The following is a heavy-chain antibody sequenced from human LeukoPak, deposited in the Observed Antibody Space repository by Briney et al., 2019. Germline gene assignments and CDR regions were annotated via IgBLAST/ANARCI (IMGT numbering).Heavy chain of an antibody. CDR1: GYTFTSYY. Sequence: VASVKVSCKASGYTFTSYYMHWVRQAPGQGLEWMGIINPSGGSTSYAQKFQGRVTMTRDTSTSTVYMELSSLRSEDTAVYYCTRDYGDYDYYYGMDVWGQGTTVAVSS. J-gene: IGHJ6*02. V-gene: IGHV1-46*03. D-gene: IGHD4-17*01. CDR2: INPSGGST. CDR3: TRDYGDYDYYYGMDV.